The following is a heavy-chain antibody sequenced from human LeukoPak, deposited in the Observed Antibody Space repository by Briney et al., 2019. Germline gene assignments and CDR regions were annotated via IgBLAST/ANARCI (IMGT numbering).Heavy chain of an antibody. V-gene: IGHV4-59*01. J-gene: IGHJ6*04. D-gene: IGHD6-13*01. CDR2: IYYSGST. Sequence: SETLLRICSAAGGSISSNYWSWIRHHPGKRLVWRGSIYYSGSTNYNPSLKSRVPISVDTAKNQFSLKLSSVTAADTAVYYCARTGSSSRTSYYDYGMDVWGKGTPVTVSS. CDR3: ARTGSSSRTSYYDYGMDV. CDR1: GGSISSNY.